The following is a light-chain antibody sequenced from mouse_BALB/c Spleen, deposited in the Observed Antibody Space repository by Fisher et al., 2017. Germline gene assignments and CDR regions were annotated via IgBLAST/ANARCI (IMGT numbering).Light chain of an antibody. Sequence: IVMTQSTAIMSASPGEKVTMTCSASSSVSYMHWYQQKPGSSPKPWIYDTSNLASGFPARFSGSGSGTSYSLIISSMEAEDAATYYCHQRSSLTFGAGTKLELK. CDR1: SSVSY. CDR2: DTS. CDR3: HQRSSLT. J-gene: IGKJ5*01. V-gene: IGKV4-69*01.